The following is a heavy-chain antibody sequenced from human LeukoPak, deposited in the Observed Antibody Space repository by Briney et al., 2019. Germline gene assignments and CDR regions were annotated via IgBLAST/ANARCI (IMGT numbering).Heavy chain of an antibody. J-gene: IGHJ1*01. CDR2: INPSGGST. D-gene: IGHD6-19*01. CDR1: GYTFTSYY. Sequence: ASVKVSCKASGYTFTSYYMHWVRQAPGQGLEWMGIINPSGGSTSYAQKFQGRVTMTRDTSTSTAYMELRSLTSDDTAVYYCARASKEVAATQYFQHWGQGTLVTVSS. V-gene: IGHV1-46*01. CDR3: ARASKEVAATQYFQH.